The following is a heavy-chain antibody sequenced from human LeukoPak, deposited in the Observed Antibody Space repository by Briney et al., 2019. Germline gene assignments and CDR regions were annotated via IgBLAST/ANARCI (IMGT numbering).Heavy chain of an antibody. Sequence: SETLSLTCAVSGYSISSGYYCGWIRQPPGKGLEWIGSIYHSGSTYYNPSLKSRVTISVDTSKNQFSLKLSSVTAADTAVYYCASSHQLLALGDYWGQGTLVTVSS. D-gene: IGHD2-2*01. CDR2: IYHSGST. CDR3: ASSHQLLALGDY. CDR1: GYSISSGYY. V-gene: IGHV4-38-2*01. J-gene: IGHJ4*02.